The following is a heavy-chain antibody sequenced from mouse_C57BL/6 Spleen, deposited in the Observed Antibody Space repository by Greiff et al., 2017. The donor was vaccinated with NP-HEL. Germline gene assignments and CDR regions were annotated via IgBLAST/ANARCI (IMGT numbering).Heavy chain of an antibody. V-gene: IGHV1-69*01. Sequence: VQLQQPGAELVMPGASVKLSCKASGYTFTSYWMHWVKQRPGQGLEWIGEIDPSDSYTNYNQKFKGKSTLTVDKSSSTAYMQLSSLTSEDSAVYYGARWDTTVVDWYFDVWGTGTTVTVSS. D-gene: IGHD1-1*01. CDR1: GYTFTSYW. CDR2: IDPSDSYT. J-gene: IGHJ1*03. CDR3: ARWDTTVVDWYFDV.